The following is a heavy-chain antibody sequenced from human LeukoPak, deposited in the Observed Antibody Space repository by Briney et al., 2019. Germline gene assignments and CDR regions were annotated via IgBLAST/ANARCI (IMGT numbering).Heavy chain of an antibody. CDR3: ARTMEQWLVPNGPFDY. CDR1: GGSISSYY. CDR2: IYYSGST. J-gene: IGHJ4*02. V-gene: IGHV4-59*01. D-gene: IGHD6-19*01. Sequence: PSETLSLTCTVSGGSISSYYWSWIRQPPGKGLEWIGYIYYSGSTNYNPSLKSRVTISVDTSKNQFSLKLSSVTAADTAVYYCARTMEQWLVPNGPFDYWDQGTLVTVSS.